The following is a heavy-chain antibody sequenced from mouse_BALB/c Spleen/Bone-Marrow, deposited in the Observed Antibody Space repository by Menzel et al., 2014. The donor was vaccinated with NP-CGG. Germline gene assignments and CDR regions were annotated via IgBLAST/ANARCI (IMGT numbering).Heavy chain of an antibody. CDR3: ASRDSSGYVPDY. D-gene: IGHD3-2*01. V-gene: IGHV1S132*01. J-gene: IGHJ2*01. CDR1: GYTFTSYW. Sequence: QVQLQQSGAELVKPGASVKLSCKTSGYTFTSYWIQWVKQRPGQGLGWIGEIFPGTGTTYYNEKFKGKATLTMDTSSSTPYMRLSSQTSEDSAVYFCASRDSSGYVPDYWGQGTTLTVSS. CDR2: IFPGTGTT.